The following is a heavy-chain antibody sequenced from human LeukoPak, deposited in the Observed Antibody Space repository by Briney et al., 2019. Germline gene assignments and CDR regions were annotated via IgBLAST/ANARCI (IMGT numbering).Heavy chain of an antibody. V-gene: IGHV1-2*02. D-gene: IGHD3-3*01. CDR3: ARATPGGTIFGVYYYYYMDV. Sequence: ASVKVSCKASGYTFTGYYMHWVRQAPGQGLEWMGWINPNSGGTNYAQKFQGRVTMTRDTSISTAYMELSRLRSDDTAVYYCARATPGGTIFGVYYYYYMDVWGKGTTVTVSS. CDR1: GYTFTGYY. J-gene: IGHJ6*03. CDR2: INPNSGGT.